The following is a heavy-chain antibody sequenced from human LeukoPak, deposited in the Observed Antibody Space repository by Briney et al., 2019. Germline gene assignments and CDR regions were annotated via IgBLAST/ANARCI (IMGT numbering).Heavy chain of an antibody. Sequence: ASVKVSCKASGYTFTSYGISWVRQAPGQGLEWMGWISAYNGNTNYAQKLQGRVTMTTDTSTSTAYMELRSLRSDDTAMYYCARSEAVAGTFDYFDYWGQGTLVTVSS. CDR1: GYTFTSYG. CDR2: ISAYNGNT. D-gene: IGHD6-19*01. V-gene: IGHV1-18*01. CDR3: ARSEAVAGTFDYFDY. J-gene: IGHJ4*02.